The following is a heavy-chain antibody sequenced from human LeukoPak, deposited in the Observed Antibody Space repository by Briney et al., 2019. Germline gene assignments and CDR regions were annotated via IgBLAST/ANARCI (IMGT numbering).Heavy chain of an antibody. CDR2: IYHRGST. D-gene: IGHD3-10*01. CDR1: GGSISPHY. CDR3: VRHCYASGSDPLCYFDY. J-gene: IGHJ4*02. Sequence: SETLSLTCTVSGGSISPHYWSWIRQPPGKGLEWIGYIYHRGSTNYNPSLKSRVTISIDTSKNQLSLKVSSVTAADTAVYYCVRHCYASGSDPLCYFDYWGQGTLVTVSS. V-gene: IGHV4-59*08.